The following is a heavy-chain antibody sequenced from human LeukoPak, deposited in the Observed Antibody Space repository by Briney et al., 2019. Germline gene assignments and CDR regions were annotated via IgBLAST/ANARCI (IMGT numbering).Heavy chain of an antibody. V-gene: IGHV3-66*02. Sequence: GGSLRLSCAASGFTVSTTYMTWIRQAPGKGLEWVSVVYSGGGTYYADSVNGRFTISRDNSKNTLYLQMNSLRAEDTAVYYCASYYYDSRGYYHLTDWGQGTLVTVSS. CDR2: VYSGGGT. CDR1: GFTVSTTY. D-gene: IGHD3-22*01. CDR3: ASYYYDSRGYYHLTD. J-gene: IGHJ4*02.